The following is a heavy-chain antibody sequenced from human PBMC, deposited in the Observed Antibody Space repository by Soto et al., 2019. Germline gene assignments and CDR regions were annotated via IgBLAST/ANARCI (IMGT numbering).Heavy chain of an antibody. D-gene: IGHD6-19*01. CDR3: ARGGVAVAINWFDP. CDR2: IIPIFGTA. V-gene: IGHV1-69*01. Sequence: QVQLVQSGAEVKKPGSSVKVSCKASGGTFSSYAISWVRQAPGQGLEWMGGIIPIFGTANYAQKFQGRVTVNGDESTSQAYMELSSLRSDDTGVYYCARGGVAVAINWFDPWGQGTLVTVSS. J-gene: IGHJ5*02. CDR1: GGTFSSYA.